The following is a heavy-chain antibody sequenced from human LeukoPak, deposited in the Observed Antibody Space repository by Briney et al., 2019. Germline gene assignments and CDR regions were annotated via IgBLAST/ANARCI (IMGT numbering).Heavy chain of an antibody. Sequence: TGGSLRLSCAASGFTFDDYAMHWVRQAPGKGLEGVSGISWNSGSIGYADSVKGRFTISRDNDKNSLYLQMNSLRAEDTALYYCAKEGEVRGQGTLVTVSS. J-gene: IGHJ4*02. CDR2: ISWNSGSI. CDR3: AKEGEV. CDR1: GFTFDDYA. D-gene: IGHD3-10*01. V-gene: IGHV3-9*01.